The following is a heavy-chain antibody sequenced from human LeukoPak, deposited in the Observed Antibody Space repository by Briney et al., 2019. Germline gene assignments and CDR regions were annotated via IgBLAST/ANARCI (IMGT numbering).Heavy chain of an antibody. V-gene: IGHV4-59*08. CDR1: GGSISSYY. Sequence: SETLSLTCTVSGGSISSYYWSWIRQPPGKGLEWIGYIYYSGSTNYNPSLKSRVAISVDTSKNQFSLKLSSVTAADTAVYYCASNYYGSGSLDYWGQGNLVTVSS. CDR3: ASNYYGSGSLDY. J-gene: IGHJ4*02. D-gene: IGHD3-10*01. CDR2: IYYSGST.